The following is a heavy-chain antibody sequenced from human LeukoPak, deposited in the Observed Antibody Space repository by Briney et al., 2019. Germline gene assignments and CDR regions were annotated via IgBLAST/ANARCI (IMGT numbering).Heavy chain of an antibody. D-gene: IGHD3-10*01. V-gene: IGHV4-34*01. CDR2: INHSGST. Sequence: SETLSLTCAVYGGSFSGYYWSWIRQPPGKGLDWIGEINHSGSTNYNPSLKSRVTISVDTSKNQFSLKLSSVTAADTAVYYCARGLVRGVIITTNYYGMDVWGQGTTVTVSS. CDR3: ARGLVRGVIITTNYYGMDV. J-gene: IGHJ6*02. CDR1: GGSFSGYY.